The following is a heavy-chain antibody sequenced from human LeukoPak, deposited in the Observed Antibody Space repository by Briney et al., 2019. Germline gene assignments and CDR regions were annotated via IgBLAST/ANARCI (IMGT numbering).Heavy chain of an antibody. CDR3: VRGAYYWAD. Sequence: SETLSLTCTVSGGSISSYYWSWIRQPAGKGLECIGRLFTTSGSTDCNASLKSRITMSVDTSKNQFSLKMSSVTAADTAVYYCVRGAYYWADWGQGTLVTVSS. V-gene: IGHV4-4*07. CDR2: LFTTSGST. CDR1: GGSISSYY. D-gene: IGHD3-22*01. J-gene: IGHJ4*02.